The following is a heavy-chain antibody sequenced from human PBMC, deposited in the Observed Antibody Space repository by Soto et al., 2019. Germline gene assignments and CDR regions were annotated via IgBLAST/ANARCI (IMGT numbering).Heavy chain of an antibody. Sequence: EVQLLESGGGLVQPGGSLRLSCAASGFTFSNFAMSWYRQAPGKGLEWVSVINGNGRSKYHADSVQGRFTISRDNSKNALYLQMNSLRAGDTALYYSAKGRVVGVTTCPDFWGQGTLVTVSS. J-gene: IGHJ4*02. CDR2: INGNGRSK. CDR3: AKGRVVGVTTCPDF. D-gene: IGHD1-26*01. V-gene: IGHV3-23*01. CDR1: GFTFSNFA.